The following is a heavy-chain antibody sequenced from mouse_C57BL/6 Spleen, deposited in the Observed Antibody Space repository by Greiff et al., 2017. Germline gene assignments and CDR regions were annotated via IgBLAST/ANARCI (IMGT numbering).Heavy chain of an antibody. J-gene: IGHJ4*01. D-gene: IGHD1-1*01. Sequence: QVQLQQSGAELARPGASVKLSCKASGYTFTSYGISWVKQRTGQGLEWIGEIYPRSGNTYYNEKFKGKATLTADKSSSTAYMELRSLTSEDSAVYCCARRGTTVVATPYAMGYWGQGTSVTVSS. CDR1: GYTFTSYG. CDR2: IYPRSGNT. V-gene: IGHV1-81*01. CDR3: ARRGTTVVATPYAMGY.